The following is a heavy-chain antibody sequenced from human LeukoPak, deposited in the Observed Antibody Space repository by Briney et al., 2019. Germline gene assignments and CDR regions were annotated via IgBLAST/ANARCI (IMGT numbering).Heavy chain of an antibody. CDR3: ARAESSITIFGVADFDY. J-gene: IGHJ4*02. Sequence: ASVKVSCKASGYTFTSYYMHWVRQAPGQGLEWMGIINPSGGSTSYAQKFQGRVTMTRDTSTSTVYMELSSLRSEDKAVYYCARAESSITIFGVADFDYWGQGTLVTVSS. CDR1: GYTFTSYY. V-gene: IGHV1-46*03. CDR2: INPSGGST. D-gene: IGHD3-3*01.